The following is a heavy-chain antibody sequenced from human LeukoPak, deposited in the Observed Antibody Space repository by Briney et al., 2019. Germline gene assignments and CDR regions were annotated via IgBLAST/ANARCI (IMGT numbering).Heavy chain of an antibody. Sequence: SETLSLTCTVSGGSISSRTYYWGWIRQPPGKGPEWIGSIYYSGSTYYNPSLKSRVSVSVDTSKNQFSLKVSSVTAADTAVYYCARLVGAATDPFDYWGQGTLVTVSS. V-gene: IGHV4-39*01. CDR3: ARLVGAATDPFDY. D-gene: IGHD2-15*01. J-gene: IGHJ4*02. CDR1: GGSISSRTYY. CDR2: IYYSGST.